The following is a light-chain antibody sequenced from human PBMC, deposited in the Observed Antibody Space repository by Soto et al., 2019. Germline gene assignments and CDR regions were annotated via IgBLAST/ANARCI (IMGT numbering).Light chain of an antibody. Sequence: QFNKSTSSVSESVRDKVTITCRAIQGISSWLAWYQHKPGKATKLLIYVASSFKSGVPSRFSGRGSGTDFTLSISSLQPEDFANSYCQQANSCPLTFGGGTKVELK. V-gene: IGKV1-12*01. J-gene: IGKJ4*01. CDR2: VAS. CDR3: QQANSCPLT. CDR1: QGISSW.